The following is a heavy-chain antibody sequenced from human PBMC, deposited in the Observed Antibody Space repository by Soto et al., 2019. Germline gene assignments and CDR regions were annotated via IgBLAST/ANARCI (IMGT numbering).Heavy chain of an antibody. D-gene: IGHD6-19*01. CDR2: IIPIFGTA. CDR3: ARNIEVAGNYHYYGMDV. Sequence: GASVKGSSKASGGTFSSYAISWVRQAPVQGLEWTGGIIPIFGTANYAQKFQGRVTITADKSTSTAYMELSSLRSEDTAVYYCARNIEVAGNYHYYGMDVWGQGTTMTVSS. J-gene: IGHJ6*02. CDR1: GGTFSSYA. V-gene: IGHV1-69*06.